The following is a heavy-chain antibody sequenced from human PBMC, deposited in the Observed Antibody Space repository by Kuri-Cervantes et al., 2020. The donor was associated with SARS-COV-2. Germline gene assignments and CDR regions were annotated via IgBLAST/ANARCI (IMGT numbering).Heavy chain of an antibody. CDR3: ARDRRYDFWCGNQDY. CDR1: GYTFTGYY. D-gene: IGHD3-3*01. J-gene: IGHJ4*02. Sequence: ASVKVSCKASGYTFTGYYMHWVRQAPGQGLEWMGWINPNSGGTNYAQKFQGRVTMTRDTSISTAYMELSRLRSDDTAVYYCARDRRYDFWCGNQDYWGQGTLVTVSS. V-gene: IGHV1-2*02. CDR2: INPNSGGT.